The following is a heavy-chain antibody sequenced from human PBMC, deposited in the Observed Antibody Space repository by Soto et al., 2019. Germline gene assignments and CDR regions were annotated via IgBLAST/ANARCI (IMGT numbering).Heavy chain of an antibody. D-gene: IGHD2-8*01. J-gene: IGHJ4*02. CDR1: GYTFTGYY. CDR2: INPNSGGT. V-gene: IGHV1-2*04. CDR3: ASVVCSSCEGFDY. Sequence: ASVKVSCKASGYTFTGYYMHWVRQAPGQGLEWMGWINPNSGGTNYAQKFQGWVTMTRDTSISTAYMELSRLRYDNTAVYYCASVVCSSCEGFDYWGQGALVAVSS.